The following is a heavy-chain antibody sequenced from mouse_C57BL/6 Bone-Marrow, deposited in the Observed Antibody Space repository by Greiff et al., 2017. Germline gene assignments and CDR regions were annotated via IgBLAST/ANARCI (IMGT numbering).Heavy chain of an antibody. V-gene: IGHV14-2*01. Sequence: VHVKQSGAELVKPGASVKLSCTASGFNIKDYYMHWVKQRTEQGLEWIGRIDPEDGETKYAPKFQGKATITADTSSNTAYLQLSSLTSEDTAVYYCARRYYYGSSPAWFAYWGQGTLVTVSA. CDR2: IDPEDGET. D-gene: IGHD1-1*01. J-gene: IGHJ3*01. CDR1: GFNIKDYY. CDR3: ARRYYYGSSPAWFAY.